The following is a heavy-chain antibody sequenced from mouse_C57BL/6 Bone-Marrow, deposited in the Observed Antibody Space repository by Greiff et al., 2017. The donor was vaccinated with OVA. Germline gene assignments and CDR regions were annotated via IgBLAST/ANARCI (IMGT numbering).Heavy chain of an antibody. D-gene: IGHD1-1*01. CDR2: ISYDGSN. CDR1: GYSITSGYY. J-gene: IGHJ4*01. V-gene: IGHV3-6*01. CDR3: ANVYYGSSYVGYAMDY. Sequence: EVQLVESGPGLVKPSQSLSLTCSVTGYSITSGYYWNWIRQFPGNKLEWMGYISYDGSNNYNPSLKNRISITRDTSKNQFFLKLNSVTTEDTATYYCANVYYGSSYVGYAMDYWGQGTSVTVSS.